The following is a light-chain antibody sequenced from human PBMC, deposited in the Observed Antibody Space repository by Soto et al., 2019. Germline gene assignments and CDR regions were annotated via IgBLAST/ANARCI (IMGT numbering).Light chain of an antibody. CDR1: NIGSKG. Sequence: SYELTQPPSVSVAPGKTARITCGGNNIGSKGVHWYQQKSGQAPVLVIYYNTDRPSGIPERFSGSNSGNTATLTISGVEAGDEADYYCQVWDSSNDHVIFGGGTKLTVL. CDR2: YNT. J-gene: IGLJ2*01. CDR3: QVWDSSNDHVI. V-gene: IGLV3-21*04.